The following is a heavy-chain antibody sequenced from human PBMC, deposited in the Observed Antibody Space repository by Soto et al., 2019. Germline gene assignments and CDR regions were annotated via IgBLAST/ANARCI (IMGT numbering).Heavy chain of an antibody. D-gene: IGHD1-20*01. CDR1: GFIFSSYS. CDR3: ARVSAVTADY. V-gene: IGHV3-21*01. CDR2: ISGSSSHI. Sequence: EVQLAESGGGLVRPGGSLRLSCAASGFIFSSYSINWVRQAPGKGLEWVSFISGSSSHIYYADSVKGRFTVSRDNTKNSLFLQMNSLTAEDTAVYYCARVSAVTADYWGQGNLVTVSS. J-gene: IGHJ4*02.